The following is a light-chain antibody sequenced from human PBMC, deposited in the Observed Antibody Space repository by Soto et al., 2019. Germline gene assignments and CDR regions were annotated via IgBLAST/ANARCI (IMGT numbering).Light chain of an antibody. CDR1: SSDVGGYNY. CDR2: EVN. J-gene: IGLJ1*01. CDR3: SSYGGYNNVV. V-gene: IGLV2-8*01. Sequence: QSPLSQPPSASGSPGHSVTISCTGTSSDVGGYNYVSWFQQHPGKAPKLIIHEVNQRPSGVPDRFSGSKSGNTASLTVSGLQAEDEGTYYCSSYGGYNNVVFGTGTKVTVL.